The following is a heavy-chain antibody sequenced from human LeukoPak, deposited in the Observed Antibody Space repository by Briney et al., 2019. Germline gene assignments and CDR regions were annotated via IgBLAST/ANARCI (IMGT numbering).Heavy chain of an antibody. Sequence: GGSLRLSCAASGFTVSSKYMSWVRQAPGKGLEWVSGITWNRNTIGYADSVKGRFTISRDNAKNSLSLQMNSLRVDDTALYYCAKDPTAMALGYFDLWGRGTLVTVSS. J-gene: IGHJ2*01. CDR2: ITWNRNTI. V-gene: IGHV3-9*01. CDR3: AKDPTAMALGYFDL. D-gene: IGHD5-18*01. CDR1: GFTVSSKY.